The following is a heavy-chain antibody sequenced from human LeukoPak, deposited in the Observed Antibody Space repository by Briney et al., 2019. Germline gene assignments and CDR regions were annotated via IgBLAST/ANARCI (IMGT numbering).Heavy chain of an antibody. CDR2: IYYSGST. Sequence: SETLSLTCTVSGGSVSSSSYYWGWIRQPPGKGLEWIGSIYYSGSTYYNPSLKSRVTISVDTSKNQFSLKLSSVTAADTAVYYCARHCTNGVCFDYWAREPWSPSPQ. J-gene: IGHJ4*02. CDR3: ARHCTNGVCFDY. CDR1: GGSVSSSSYY. D-gene: IGHD2-8*01. V-gene: IGHV4-39*01.